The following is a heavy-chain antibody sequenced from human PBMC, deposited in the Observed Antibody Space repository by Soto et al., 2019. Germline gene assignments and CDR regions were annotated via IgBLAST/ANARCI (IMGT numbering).Heavy chain of an antibody. V-gene: IGHV3-33*01. J-gene: IGHJ4*02. CDR3: ARDKGPYYFDQ. CDR1: GFTFSSYG. Sequence: HPGGSLRLSCAASGFTFSSYGMHWVRQAPGKGLEWVAVIWSDGNNKYYADSVKGRFTISRDTSMNTLYLQMNSLRAEDAAVYYCARDKGPYYFDQWGQGNLVTVSS. CDR2: IWSDGNNK.